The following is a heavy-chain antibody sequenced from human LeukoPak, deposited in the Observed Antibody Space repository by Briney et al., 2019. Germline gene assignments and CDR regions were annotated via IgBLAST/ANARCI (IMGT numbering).Heavy chain of an antibody. CDR3: ARGTNCSGGSCYSTYRSRHPLQNNWFDP. CDR1: GGSVSSRPYH. Sequence: SETLSLTCTVSGGSVSSRPYHWGWIRQPPGKGLECIGSMYYSGSTYYNPSLKSRVTISVDTSKNQFSLKLSSVTAADTAVYYCARGTNCSGGSCYSTYRSRHPLQNNWFDPWGQGTLVTVSS. D-gene: IGHD2-15*01. CDR2: MYYSGST. J-gene: IGHJ5*02. V-gene: IGHV4-39*07.